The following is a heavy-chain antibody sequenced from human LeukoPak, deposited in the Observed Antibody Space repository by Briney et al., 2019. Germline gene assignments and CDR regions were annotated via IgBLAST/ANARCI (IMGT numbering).Heavy chain of an antibody. Sequence: GGSLRLSCAASGFTFSSYWMNWVRQAPGKGLEWVAVISYDGSNKYYADSVKGRFTISRDNSKNTLYLQMNSLRAEDTAVYYCARVFYYDSSGPTWGQGTLVTVSS. D-gene: IGHD3-22*01. CDR2: ISYDGSNK. V-gene: IGHV3-30-3*01. CDR3: ARVFYYDSSGPT. CDR1: GFTFSSYW. J-gene: IGHJ5*02.